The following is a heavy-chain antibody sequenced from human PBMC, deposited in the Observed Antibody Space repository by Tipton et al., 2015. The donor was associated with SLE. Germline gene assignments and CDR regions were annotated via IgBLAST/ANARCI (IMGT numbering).Heavy chain of an antibody. CDR1: GGSVSSGSYY. CDR3: ARQRGYNYGLYNWFDP. V-gene: IGHV4-61*02. Sequence: TLSLTCTVSGGSVSSGSYYWSWIRQPAGKGLEWIGRIYTSGNTNYNPSLKSRVTISVDTSKNQFSLQLSSVTAADTAVYYCARQRGYNYGLYNWFDPWGQGTLVTVSS. D-gene: IGHD3/OR15-3a*01. CDR2: IYTSGNT. J-gene: IGHJ5*02.